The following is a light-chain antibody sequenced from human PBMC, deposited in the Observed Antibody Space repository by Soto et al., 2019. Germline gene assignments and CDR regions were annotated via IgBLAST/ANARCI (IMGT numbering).Light chain of an antibody. V-gene: IGKV3-15*01. CDR1: QSVSGS. CDR3: QQYHNWPIT. Sequence: EIVLTQSPGTLSLSPGERATLSCRASQSVSGSSLGWYQQRPGQSPRLLIYGASTRATGIPARFSGSGSGTEFTLTISSLQSEDFAVYYCQQYHNWPITFGQGTRLEIK. J-gene: IGKJ5*01. CDR2: GAS.